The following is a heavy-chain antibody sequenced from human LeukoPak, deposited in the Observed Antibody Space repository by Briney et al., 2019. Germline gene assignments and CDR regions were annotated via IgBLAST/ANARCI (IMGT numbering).Heavy chain of an antibody. CDR2: ISYDGSNK. J-gene: IGHJ6*02. CDR3: SRGLAVADYYGMDV. CDR1: GFTFSSYA. D-gene: IGHD6-19*01. V-gene: IGHV3-30-3*01. Sequence: GGSLRLSCAASGFTFSSYAMYWVRQAPGKGLEWVAVISYDGSNKYYADSVKGRFTISRDNSKNTLYLQMNNLRAEDTAGYYCSRGLAVADYYGMDVWGQGTTVTVSS.